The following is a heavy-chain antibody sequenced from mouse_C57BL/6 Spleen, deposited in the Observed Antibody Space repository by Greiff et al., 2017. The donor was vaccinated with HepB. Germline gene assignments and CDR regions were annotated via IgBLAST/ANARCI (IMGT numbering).Heavy chain of an antibody. J-gene: IGHJ2*01. Sequence: EVQLQESGGGLVKPGGSLKLSCAASGFTFSSYAMSWVRQTPEKRLEWVATISDGGSYTYYPDNVKGRFTISRDNAKNNLYLQMSHLKSEDTAMYYCAREDSNYLYFDYWGQGTTLTVSS. CDR2: ISDGGSYT. V-gene: IGHV5-4*01. CDR3: AREDSNYLYFDY. CDR1: GFTFSSYA. D-gene: IGHD2-5*01.